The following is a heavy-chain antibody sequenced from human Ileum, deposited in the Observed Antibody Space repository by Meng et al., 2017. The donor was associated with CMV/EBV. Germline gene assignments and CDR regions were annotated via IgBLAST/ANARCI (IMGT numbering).Heavy chain of an antibody. CDR2: ISGSGAVS. Sequence: GESLKISCAASGFTFSDYAMNWVRQAPGKGLEWVSAISGSGAVSYYVDSVKGRFSISRDNYNNTVYLQMNSLRAEDTAVYYCAREYSSSSGRSFDHWGQGTLVTVSS. D-gene: IGHD6-6*01. J-gene: IGHJ4*02. V-gene: IGHV3-23*01. CDR3: AREYSSSSGRSFDH. CDR1: GFTFSDYA.